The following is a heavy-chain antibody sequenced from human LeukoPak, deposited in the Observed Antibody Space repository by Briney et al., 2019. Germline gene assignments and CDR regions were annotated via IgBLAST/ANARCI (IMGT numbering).Heavy chain of an antibody. CDR2: MNPNSGNT. D-gene: IGHD3-10*01. Sequence: GASVKVSCKASGYTFSSYDINWVRQAAGQGPEWMGWMNPNSGNTAYAQNFQGRVIMTRNTSISTAYMELSSLRFEDTAVFYCAIRPSRGGSGSSYFDSWGQGTLVTVSS. CDR3: AIRPSRGGSGSSYFDS. J-gene: IGHJ4*02. V-gene: IGHV1-8*01. CDR1: GYTFSSYD.